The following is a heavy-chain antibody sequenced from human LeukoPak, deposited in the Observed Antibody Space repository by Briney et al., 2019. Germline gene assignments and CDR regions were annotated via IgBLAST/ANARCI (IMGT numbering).Heavy chain of an antibody. D-gene: IGHD2-2*01. J-gene: IGHJ4*02. V-gene: IGHV3-30*02. CDR2: IRYDGSNK. CDR1: GFTFSSYG. CDR3: AKVPDSYCSCISCYLF. Sequence: PGGSLRLSCAASGFTFSSYGIHWVRQVPGKGLQWVAFIRYDGSNKYYADSVKGRFTISRDNSKNTLYLQMNSLRAEDKAVYYYAKVPDSYCSCISCYLFWGQGTLVTVSS.